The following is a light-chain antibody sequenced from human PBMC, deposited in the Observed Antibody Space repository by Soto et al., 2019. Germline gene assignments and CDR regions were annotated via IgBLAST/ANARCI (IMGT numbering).Light chain of an antibody. CDR2: QVS. J-gene: IGLJ1*01. CDR3: SSFRSGNTYV. CDR1: SSDVGGYDY. V-gene: IGLV2-14*01. Sequence: QSALTQPASVSGSPGQSITISCTGTSSDVGGYDYISWYQQHPGKAPKLMIYQVSNRPSGVSNRFSGSKSGNTASLTISGLQAEDETDYYCSSFRSGNTYVFGTGTKVT.